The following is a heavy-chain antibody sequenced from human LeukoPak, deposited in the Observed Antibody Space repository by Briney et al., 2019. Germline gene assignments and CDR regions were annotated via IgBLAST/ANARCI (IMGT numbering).Heavy chain of an antibody. V-gene: IGHV3-7*03. CDR1: GFTLSTNA. Sequence: GGSLRLSCLTSGFTLSTNAMSWVRQAPGKGLEWVAHIKGDGSQKYYVDSVKGRFTISRDNAKTSLYLQMDSLRAEDTAVYYCARNRGWLQFDYWGQGTLVTVSS. CDR3: ARNRGWLQFDY. D-gene: IGHD5-12*01. J-gene: IGHJ4*02. CDR2: IKGDGSQK.